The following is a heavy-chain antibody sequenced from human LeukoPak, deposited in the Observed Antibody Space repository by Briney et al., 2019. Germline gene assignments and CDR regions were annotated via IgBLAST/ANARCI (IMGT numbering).Heavy chain of an antibody. CDR3: ASGLGGDPFDY. V-gene: IGHV4-38-2*01. D-gene: IGHD2-21*02. CDR2: IYHSGGT. J-gene: IGHJ4*02. Sequence: PGGSLRLSCAASGLHFSGTAMSWVRQAPGKGLEWIGSIYHSGGTYYNPSLKSRVTISVDTSKNQFSLKLSSVTAADTAVYYCASGLGGDPFDYWGQGTLVTVSS. CDR1: GLHFSGTA.